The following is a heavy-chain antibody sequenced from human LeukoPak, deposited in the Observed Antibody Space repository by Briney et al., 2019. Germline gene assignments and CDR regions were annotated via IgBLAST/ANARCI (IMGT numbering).Heavy chain of an antibody. CDR1: GFSFTNAW. CDR3: TTDLGITMIRGVIVS. V-gene: IGHV3-15*01. CDR2: IKSKADGETT. Sequence: GPLRLSCAASGFSFTNAWMTWVRQPPGKGLEWVGRIKSKADGETTDYAAPVKGRFTMSRDDSKATLYLQMNYLITEDTAVYYCTTDLGITMIRGVIVSWGQGTLVTVSS. J-gene: IGHJ4*02. D-gene: IGHD3-10*01.